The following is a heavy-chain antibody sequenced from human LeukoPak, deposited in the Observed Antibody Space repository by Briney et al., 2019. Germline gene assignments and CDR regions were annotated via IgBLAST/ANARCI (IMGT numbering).Heavy chain of an antibody. CDR2: IYYSGST. Sequence: PSETLSLTCTVSGGSISSSSYYWGWIRQPPGKGLEWIGSIYYSGSTYYNPSLKSRVTISVDTSKNQFSLKLSSVTAADTAVYYCARFTLYYDSSGYYYDYWGQGTLVTVSS. CDR3: ARFTLYYDSSGYYYDY. D-gene: IGHD3-22*01. CDR1: GGSISSSSYY. V-gene: IGHV4-39*07. J-gene: IGHJ4*02.